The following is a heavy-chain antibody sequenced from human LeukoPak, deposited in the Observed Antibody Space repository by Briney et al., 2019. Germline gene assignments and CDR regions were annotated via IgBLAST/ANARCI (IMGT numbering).Heavy chain of an antibody. CDR1: GFTFSSYA. V-gene: IGHV3-23*01. D-gene: IGHD2-2*01. J-gene: IGHJ5*02. Sequence: GGSLRLSCAASGFTFSSYAMSWVRQAPGKGLEWVSAISGSGGSTYYADSVKGRFTISRDNSKNTLYLQMNSLRAEDTAVYYCARLGVVPDAVGTEFDPWGQGTLVTVSS. CDR3: ARLGVVPDAVGTEFDP. CDR2: ISGSGGST.